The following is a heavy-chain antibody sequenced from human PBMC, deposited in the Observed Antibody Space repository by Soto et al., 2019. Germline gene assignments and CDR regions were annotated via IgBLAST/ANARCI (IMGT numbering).Heavy chain of an antibody. CDR1: GFTFSSYA. CDR3: AKSYRRGYPNYYYYYGMDV. CDR2: ISGSGGII. V-gene: IGHV3-23*01. D-gene: IGHD3-22*01. J-gene: IGHJ6*02. Sequence: GGSLRLSCAASGFTFSSYAMSWVRQAPGKGLDLVSAISGSGGIIYYADSVKGRFTISRDNSKNTLYLQMNSLRAEDTAVYYCAKSYRRGYPNYYYYYGMDVWGQGTTVTVSS.